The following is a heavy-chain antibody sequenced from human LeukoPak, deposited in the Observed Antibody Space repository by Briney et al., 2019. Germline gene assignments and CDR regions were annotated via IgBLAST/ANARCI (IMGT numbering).Heavy chain of an antibody. D-gene: IGHD1-26*01. CDR3: ARQGMGAIPRFDF. V-gene: IGHV1-2*02. J-gene: IGHJ4*02. CDR1: GYTFTYYY. CDR2: ITPNSGAT. Sequence: ASVKVSCKASGYTFTYYYLHWIRQAPGQGLEWMGWITPNSGATNYAQKFQGRVTMTWDTSISTAYMELSRIRSDDTAEYYCARQGMGAIPRFDFWGQGTLVTVSS.